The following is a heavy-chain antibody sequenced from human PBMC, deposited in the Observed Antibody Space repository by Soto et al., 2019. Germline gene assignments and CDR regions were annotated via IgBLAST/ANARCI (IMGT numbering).Heavy chain of an antibody. CDR3: ARDDSLSSGWYVVWGFCIDY. D-gene: IGHD6-19*01. Sequence: GGSLRLSCAASGFTSSSYAMHWVRQAPGKGLEWVAVISYDGSNKYYADSVEGRFTISRDNSKNTLYLQMNSLRAEDTAVYYCARDDSLSSGWYVVWGFCIDYSGQGTLVTVSS. J-gene: IGHJ4*02. V-gene: IGHV3-30-3*01. CDR1: GFTSSSYA. CDR2: ISYDGSNK.